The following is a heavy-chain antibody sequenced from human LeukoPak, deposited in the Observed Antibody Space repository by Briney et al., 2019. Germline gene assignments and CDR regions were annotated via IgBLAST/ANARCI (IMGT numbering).Heavy chain of an antibody. J-gene: IGHJ5*02. D-gene: IGHD3-22*01. CDR2: ISYDGSNK. CDR1: GFTFSSYA. Sequence: PGRSLRLSCAASGFTFSSYAMHWVRQAPGKGLEWVAVISYDGSNKYYADSVKGRFTISRDNSKNTLYLQMNSLRAEDTAVYYCAKDAFDSTWGQGTLVTVSS. V-gene: IGHV3-30*04. CDR3: AKDAFDST.